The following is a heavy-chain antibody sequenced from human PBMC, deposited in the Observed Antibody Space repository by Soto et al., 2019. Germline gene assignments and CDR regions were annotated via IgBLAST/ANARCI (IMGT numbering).Heavy chain of an antibody. J-gene: IGHJ2*01. D-gene: IGHD1-1*01. Sequence: EVQLLESGGGLVQPEGSLRLSCAASGFTFSAYAMGWVRQAPGNGLEWVSTIHGGGGATHYADSVKGRFTISRDDSKNTLYALMNSLRAEDTAVYYCATFEGHPLEYWYLDFWGRGTLVTVSS. V-gene: IGHV3-23*01. CDR2: IHGGGGAT. CDR1: GFTFSAYA. CDR3: ATFEGHPLEYWYLDF.